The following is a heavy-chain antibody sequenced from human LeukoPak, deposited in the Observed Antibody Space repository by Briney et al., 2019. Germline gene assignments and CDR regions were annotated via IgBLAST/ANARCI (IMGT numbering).Heavy chain of an antibody. CDR3: ARAPYSSGWYSY. V-gene: IGHV3-30*04. CDR2: MSYDGSNK. J-gene: IGHJ4*02. CDR1: GFTFSSYE. D-gene: IGHD6-19*01. Sequence: PGGSLRLSCAASGFTFSSYEMHWVRQAPGKGLQGVAVMSYDGSNKYYADSVKGRFTISRDNSKNTLYLQMNSLRAEDTAVYYCARAPYSSGWYSYWGQGTLVTVSS.